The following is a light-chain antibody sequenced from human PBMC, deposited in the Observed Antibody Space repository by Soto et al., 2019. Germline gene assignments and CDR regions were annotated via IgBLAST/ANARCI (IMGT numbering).Light chain of an antibody. CDR1: QSVSRW. Sequence: RVTKSPAIVSPSVGDSVTITCRASQSVSRWLAWYQQKPGKAPKLLIYDASSLNSGVPSRFSGSQSGTEFTLTITSLLPDDFATYYCLQHHSYPWTFRQGTKVDI. CDR3: LQHHSYPWT. CDR2: DAS. V-gene: IGKV1-5*01. J-gene: IGKJ1*01.